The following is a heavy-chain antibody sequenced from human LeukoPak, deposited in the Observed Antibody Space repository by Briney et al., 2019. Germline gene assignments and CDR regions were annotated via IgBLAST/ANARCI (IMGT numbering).Heavy chain of an antibody. Sequence: SETLSLTCTVSGGSISSGGYYWSWIRQHPGKGLEWIVYIYYSGSTYYNPSLKSRVTISVDTSKNQFSLKLSSVTAADTAVYYCARDGGIVATDYFDYWGQGTLVTVSS. D-gene: IGHD5-12*01. J-gene: IGHJ4*02. CDR3: ARDGGIVATDYFDY. V-gene: IGHV4-31*03. CDR2: IYYSGST. CDR1: GGSISSGGYY.